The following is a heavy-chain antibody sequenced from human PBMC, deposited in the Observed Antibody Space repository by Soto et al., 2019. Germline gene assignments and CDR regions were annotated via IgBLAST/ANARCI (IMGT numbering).Heavy chain of an antibody. Sequence: QLQLQESGSGLVKPSQTLSLTCAVSGGSISSGGYSWSWIRQPPGKGLEWIGYIYHSGGTYYNPSLRSRVTISVDRSKHQFSLKLSSVTAADTAVYYCARAIGWFGELLGGYYFDYWGQGTLVTVSS. V-gene: IGHV4-30-2*01. J-gene: IGHJ4*02. CDR2: IYHSGGT. CDR3: ARAIGWFGELLGGYYFDY. CDR1: GGSISSGGYS. D-gene: IGHD3-10*01.